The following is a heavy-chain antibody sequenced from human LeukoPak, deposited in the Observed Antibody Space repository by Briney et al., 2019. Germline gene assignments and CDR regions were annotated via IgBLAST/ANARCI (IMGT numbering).Heavy chain of an antibody. V-gene: IGHV4-61*02. CDR1: GGSISSGSYY. D-gene: IGHD6-13*01. Sequence: SQTLSLTCTVSGGSISSGSYYWSWIRQPAGKGLEWIGRIYTTGSTNYNPSLKSRVTISVDTSKNQFSLKLSSVTAADTAVYYCARGVQQQLIYYFDYWGQGTLVTVSS. CDR3: ARGVQQQLIYYFDY. J-gene: IGHJ4*02. CDR2: IYTTGST.